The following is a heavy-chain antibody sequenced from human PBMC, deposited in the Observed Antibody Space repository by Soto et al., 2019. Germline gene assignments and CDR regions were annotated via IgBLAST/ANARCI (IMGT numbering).Heavy chain of an antibody. Sequence: GGSLRLSCAASGFTFSSYAMHWVRQAPGKGLEWVAVISYDGSNKYYADSVKGRFTISRDNSENTLYLQMNSLRAEDTAVYYCARGGVVAATDVYDYGMDVWGQGTTVTVSS. J-gene: IGHJ6*02. V-gene: IGHV3-30-3*01. CDR2: ISYDGSNK. CDR3: ARGGVVAATDVYDYGMDV. D-gene: IGHD2-15*01. CDR1: GFTFSSYA.